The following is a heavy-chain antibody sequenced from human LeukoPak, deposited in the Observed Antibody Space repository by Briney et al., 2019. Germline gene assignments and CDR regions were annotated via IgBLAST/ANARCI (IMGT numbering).Heavy chain of an antibody. J-gene: IGHJ4*02. Sequence: GGSLRLSCAASGFTFSSYWMHWVRQAPGKGLVWVSRISSDGYTISYADSVKGRFTISRDNAKNTLYLQMNSLRAEDTAVYYCARDSIAAAGDFDYWGQGTLVTVSS. V-gene: IGHV3-74*01. CDR3: ARDSIAAAGDFDY. D-gene: IGHD6-13*01. CDR1: GFTFSSYW. CDR2: ISSDGYTI.